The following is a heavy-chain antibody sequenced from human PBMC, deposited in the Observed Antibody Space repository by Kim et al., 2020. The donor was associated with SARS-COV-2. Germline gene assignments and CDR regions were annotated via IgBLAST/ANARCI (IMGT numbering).Heavy chain of an antibody. J-gene: IGHJ4*02. Sequence: YAQKFQGRVTMTRDTSTSTVYMELSSLRSEDTAVYYCARVGVGATLLPDYWGQGTLVTVSS. V-gene: IGHV1-46*01. CDR3: ARVGVGATLLPDY. D-gene: IGHD1-26*01.